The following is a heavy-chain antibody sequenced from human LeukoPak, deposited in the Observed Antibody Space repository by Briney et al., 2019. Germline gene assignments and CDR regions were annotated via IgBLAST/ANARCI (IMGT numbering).Heavy chain of an antibody. J-gene: IGHJ4*02. Sequence: SGGSLRLSCAASGFTFSSYWMSWVRQATGKGLEWVANIKQDGSEKYYVDSVKGRFTISRDNAKNSLYLQMNSLRAEDTAVYYCARGAYYYDSSGYYDYWGQGTLVTVSS. CDR1: GFTFSSYW. CDR3: ARGAYYYDSSGYYDY. V-gene: IGHV3-7*01. D-gene: IGHD3-22*01. CDR2: IKQDGSEK.